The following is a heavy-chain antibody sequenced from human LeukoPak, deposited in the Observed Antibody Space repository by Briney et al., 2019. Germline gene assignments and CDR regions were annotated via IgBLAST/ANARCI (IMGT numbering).Heavy chain of an antibody. D-gene: IGHD5-12*01. V-gene: IGHV1-46*01. CDR3: ARGGIVATSDY. CDR1: GYTFTNYY. CDR2: INPSSGST. Sequence: ASVKVSCKAPGYTFTNYYMYWVRQAPGQGLEWMGMINPSSGSTSYAQKFQGRVTMTRDTSTSTVYMELSGLKSEDTAVYYCARGGIVATSDYWGQGTLVTVSS. J-gene: IGHJ4*02.